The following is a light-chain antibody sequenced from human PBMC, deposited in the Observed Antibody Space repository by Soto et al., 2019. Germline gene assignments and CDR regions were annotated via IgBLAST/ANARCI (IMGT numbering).Light chain of an antibody. Sequence: DIVMTQSPATLSLSPVEIATVSFSSSQSVSSNYLAWYQQKPGQAPRLLIYAASSGATGIPDRFSGSGSGTDFTLTISRLEPEDFALYYCQQYGTLPLNCGGGTKGDIK. V-gene: IGKV3-20*01. J-gene: IGKJ4*01. CDR3: QQYGTLPLN. CDR1: QSVSSNY. CDR2: AAS.